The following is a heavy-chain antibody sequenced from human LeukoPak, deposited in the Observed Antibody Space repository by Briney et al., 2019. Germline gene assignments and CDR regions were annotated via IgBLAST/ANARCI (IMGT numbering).Heavy chain of an antibody. J-gene: IGHJ4*02. Sequence: GRSLRLSCAASGFTFNSYAMHWVRQAPGKGLEWVAVISYDGSNKYYADSVKGRFTISRDNSKNTLYLRMNSLRAEDTAVYYCARLSHSSGYVPPFDYWGQGTLVTVSS. CDR2: ISYDGSNK. CDR3: ARLSHSSGYVPPFDY. V-gene: IGHV3-30-3*01. D-gene: IGHD3-22*01. CDR1: GFTFNSYA.